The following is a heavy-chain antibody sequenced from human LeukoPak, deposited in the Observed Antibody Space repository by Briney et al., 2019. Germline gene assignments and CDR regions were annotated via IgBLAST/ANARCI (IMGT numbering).Heavy chain of an antibody. V-gene: IGHV4-39*01. Sequence: SETLSLTCTVSGGSISSSSYYWGWIRQPPGKGLEWIGSIYYSGSTYYNPSLKSRVTISVDTSKNQFSLKLSSVTAADTAVYYCARRSVTTQYFDLWGRGTLVTVSS. D-gene: IGHD4-17*01. J-gene: IGHJ2*01. CDR1: GGSISSSSYY. CDR2: IYYSGST. CDR3: ARRSVTTQYFDL.